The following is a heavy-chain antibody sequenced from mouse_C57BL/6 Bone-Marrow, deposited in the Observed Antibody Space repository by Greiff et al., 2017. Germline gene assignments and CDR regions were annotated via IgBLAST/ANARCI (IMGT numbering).Heavy chain of an antibody. D-gene: IGHD1-1*01. Sequence: VQLQQPVAELVKPGASVKLSCKASGYTFTSYWMPWVKQRPGQGLEWIGMIPPNSGSTNYNEKFKSKATLTVDKSSSPAYMQHSSLTSEDSAVYYCARPPYGSSFFDYWGQGTTLTVSS. CDR1: GYTFTSYW. J-gene: IGHJ2*01. V-gene: IGHV1-64*01. CDR3: ARPPYGSSFFDY. CDR2: IPPNSGST.